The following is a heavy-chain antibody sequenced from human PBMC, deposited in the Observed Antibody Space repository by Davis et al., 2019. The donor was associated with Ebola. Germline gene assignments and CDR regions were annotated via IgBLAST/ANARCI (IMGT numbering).Heavy chain of an antibody. J-gene: IGHJ3*02. Sequence: PSETLSLTCTVSGGSINTYYWSWIRQPAGRGLEWIGRIYTNGSTSHNPSLKSRVTMSVDTSKKQFSLKLSSVTAADTAVYYCARHYYDSSGYYYELVLGAFDIWGQGTMVTVSS. CDR2: IYTNGST. CDR1: GGSINTYY. D-gene: IGHD3-22*01. CDR3: ARHYYDSSGYYYELVLGAFDI. V-gene: IGHV4-4*07.